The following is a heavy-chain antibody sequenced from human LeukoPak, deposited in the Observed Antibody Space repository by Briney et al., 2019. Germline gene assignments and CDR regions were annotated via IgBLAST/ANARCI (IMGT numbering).Heavy chain of an antibody. CDR1: GFTFSSYS. Sequence: GGSLRLSCAASGFTFSSYSMNWVRQAPGKGLEWVSYISSSSSTIYYADSAKGRFTISRDNAKNSLYLQMNSLRAEDTAVYYCARGLEYYYDSSGYYYYHYWGQGTLVTVSS. D-gene: IGHD3-22*01. J-gene: IGHJ4*02. CDR2: ISSSSSTI. CDR3: ARGLEYYYDSSGYYYYHY. V-gene: IGHV3-48*01.